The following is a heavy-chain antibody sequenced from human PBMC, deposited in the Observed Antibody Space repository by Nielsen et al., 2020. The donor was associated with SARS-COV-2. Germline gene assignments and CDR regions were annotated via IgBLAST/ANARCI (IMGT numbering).Heavy chain of an antibody. V-gene: IGHV3-74*03. CDR3: ARLWDDGYYFDTGPYDY. J-gene: IGHJ4*02. Sequence: GESLKISCAASGFIFSDYAMAWVRQAPGKGLVWVSHINPDESKTTYADSVKGRFTISRDNAKNTLYLQMNSLRAEDTAVYYCARLWDDGYYFDTGPYDYWGQGTLVTVSS. D-gene: IGHD3-22*01. CDR2: INPDESKT. CDR1: GFIFSDYA.